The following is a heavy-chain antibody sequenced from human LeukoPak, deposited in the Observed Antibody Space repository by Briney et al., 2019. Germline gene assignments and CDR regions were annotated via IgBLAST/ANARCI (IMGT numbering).Heavy chain of an antibody. CDR3: AKQKPYSSSWLYFDY. V-gene: IGHV3-30*18. CDR1: GFTFSSYG. J-gene: IGHJ4*02. Sequence: HPGGSPRLSCAASGFTFSSYGMHWVRQAPGKGLEWVAVISYDGSNKYYADSVKGRFTISRDNSKNTLYLQMNSLRAEDTAVYYCAKQKPYSSSWLYFDYWGQGTLVTVSS. CDR2: ISYDGSNK. D-gene: IGHD6-13*01.